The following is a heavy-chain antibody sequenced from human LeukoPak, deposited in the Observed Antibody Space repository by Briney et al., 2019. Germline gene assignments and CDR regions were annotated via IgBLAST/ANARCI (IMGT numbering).Heavy chain of an antibody. CDR3: ARRESYVSGWFDP. Sequence: SETLSLTCTVSGGSISSYYWSWIRQPPGKGLEWIGYIYYSGSTNYNPTLKSRVTISVDTSKNQLSLKLSSVTAADTAVYYCARRESYVSGWFDPWGQGTLVTVSS. CDR2: IYYSGST. J-gene: IGHJ5*02. CDR1: GGSISSYY. D-gene: IGHD1-26*01. V-gene: IGHV4-59*08.